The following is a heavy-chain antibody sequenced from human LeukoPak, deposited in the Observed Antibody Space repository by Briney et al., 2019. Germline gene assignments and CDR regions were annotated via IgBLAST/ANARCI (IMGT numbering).Heavy chain of an antibody. CDR2: INHSGST. J-gene: IGHJ4*02. CDR1: GGSFSGYY. Sequence: SETLSLTCAVYGGSFSGYYWSWISQPPGKGLEWIGEINHSGSTNYNPSLKSRVTISVDTSKNQFSLKLSSVTAADTAVYYCARGWDIVVVPAAIGDPFDYWGQGTLLTVSS. V-gene: IGHV4-34*01. CDR3: ARGWDIVVVPAAIGDPFDY. D-gene: IGHD2-2*01.